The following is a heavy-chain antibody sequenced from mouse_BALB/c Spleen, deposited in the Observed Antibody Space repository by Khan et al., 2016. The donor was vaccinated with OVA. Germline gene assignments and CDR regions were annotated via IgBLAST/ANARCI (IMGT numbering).Heavy chain of an antibody. Sequence: VQLKQSGTVLARPGASVKMSCKASGYTFTRSWMHWVKQRPGQGLEWIGAIYPGNSDTNYNEKFKGKAKLTAVTSTSTAYMELRSLTNEDSAVYYCTRRNWDVAWFAYWGQGTLVTVSA. D-gene: IGHD4-1*01. CDR1: GYTFTRSW. CDR3: TRRNWDVAWFAY. CDR2: IYPGNSDT. J-gene: IGHJ3*01. V-gene: IGHV1-5*01.